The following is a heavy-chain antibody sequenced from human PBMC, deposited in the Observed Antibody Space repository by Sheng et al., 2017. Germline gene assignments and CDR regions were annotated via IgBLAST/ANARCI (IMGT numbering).Heavy chain of an antibody. V-gene: IGHV1-69*02. CDR3: ARVIYYDSSGSRGAYYYYMDV. D-gene: IGHD3-22*01. CDR2: IIPILGIA. J-gene: IGHJ6*03. Sequence: QVQLVQSGAEVKKPGSSVKVSCKASGGTFSSYTISWVRQAPGQGLEWMGRIIPILGIANYAQKFQGRVTITADKSTSTAYMELSSLRSEDTAVYYCARVIYYDSSGSRGAYYYYMDVWGKGTTVTVSS. CDR1: GGTFSSYT.